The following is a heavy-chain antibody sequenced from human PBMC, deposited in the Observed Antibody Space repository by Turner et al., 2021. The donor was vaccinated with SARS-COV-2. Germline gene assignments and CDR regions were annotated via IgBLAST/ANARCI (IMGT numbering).Heavy chain of an antibody. CDR2: INPSGGTT. Sequence: QVQLVQSGSEVKKPGASVMVSCKASAYIFTAHYFHWVRQAPGKGLEWMGTINPSGGTTSYAQKFQGRVTMTRDTSTSTVYMELSSLRSEDTAVYFCARDKLLWFGELLATRPAYYYGMDVWGQGTTVTVSS. J-gene: IGHJ6*02. V-gene: IGHV1-46*01. D-gene: IGHD3-10*01. CDR3: ARDKLLWFGELLATRPAYYYGMDV. CDR1: AYIFTAHY.